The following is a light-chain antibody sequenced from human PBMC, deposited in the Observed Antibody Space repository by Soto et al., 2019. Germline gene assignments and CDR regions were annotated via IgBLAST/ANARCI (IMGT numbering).Light chain of an antibody. CDR1: QTVNNY. J-gene: IGKJ5*01. V-gene: IGKV3-11*01. CDR2: DAS. Sequence: EIVLTQSPATLSLSPGERATLSCRASQTVNNYLAWYQQNPGQAPRLLIYDASNRATGIPARFSGGGSETAFTLAITSLGPQDFAVYYCQQRRSWPITFGQGTRLEIK. CDR3: QQRRSWPIT.